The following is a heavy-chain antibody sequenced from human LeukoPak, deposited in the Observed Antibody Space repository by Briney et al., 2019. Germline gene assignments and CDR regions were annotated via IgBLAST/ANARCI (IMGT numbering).Heavy chain of an antibody. CDR3: AREETYYYGSGSYYRGAIDY. D-gene: IGHD3-10*01. Sequence: PGGSLRLSCAASGFTFSSYSMNWVRQAPGKGLEWVSSISSSSSYIYYADSVKGRFTISRDNAKNSLYLQMNSLRAEDTAVYYCAREETYYYGSGSYYRGAIDYWGQGTLVTVSS. V-gene: IGHV3-21*01. J-gene: IGHJ4*02. CDR2: ISSSSSYI. CDR1: GFTFSSYS.